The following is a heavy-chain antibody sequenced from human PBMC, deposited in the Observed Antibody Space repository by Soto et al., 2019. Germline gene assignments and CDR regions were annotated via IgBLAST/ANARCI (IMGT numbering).Heavy chain of an antibody. CDR2: INAGNGNT. V-gene: IGHV1-3*01. CDR1: GYTFTSYA. J-gene: IGHJ5*02. Sequence: QVQLVQSGAEVKKPGASVKASCKAPGYTFTSYAMHWVRQAPGQRPEWMGCINAGNGNTKYSQKFQRRVTVTRDTSARPAYMELSSVRSGDTAVYYCARDWGLGCSGGSCYRWFDPWGQGTLVTVSS. CDR3: ARDWGLGCSGGSCYRWFDP. D-gene: IGHD2-15*01.